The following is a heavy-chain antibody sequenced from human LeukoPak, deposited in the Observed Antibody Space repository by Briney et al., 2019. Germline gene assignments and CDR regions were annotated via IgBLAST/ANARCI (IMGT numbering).Heavy chain of an antibody. CDR3: AKDGDQWLPTYYFDY. D-gene: IGHD6-19*01. CDR1: GFTFSSYA. CDR2: ISGSGGST. J-gene: IGHJ4*02. Sequence: GGSLRLSCAASGFTFSSYAMSWVRQAPGKGLEWVSAISGSGGSTYYADSVKGRFTISRDNSKNALYLQMNSLRAEDTAVYYCAKDGDQWLPTYYFDYWGQGTLVTVSS. V-gene: IGHV3-23*01.